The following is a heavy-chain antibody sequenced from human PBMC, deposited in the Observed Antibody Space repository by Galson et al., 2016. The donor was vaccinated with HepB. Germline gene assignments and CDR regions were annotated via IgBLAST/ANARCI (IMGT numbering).Heavy chain of an antibody. CDR3: ARLPQMQQVYNYPGLDV. V-gene: IGHV3-23*01. D-gene: IGHD6-13*01. Sequence: SLRLSCAASGFTFSRFAMSWVRQAPGKGLEWVSTISAGGLTTDYADSVKGRFTISRDSSNNMLYIQMSNLRAEDTAVYYCARLPQMQQVYNYPGLDVWGQGTTVTVSS. J-gene: IGHJ6*02. CDR1: GFTFSRFA. CDR2: ISAGGLTT.